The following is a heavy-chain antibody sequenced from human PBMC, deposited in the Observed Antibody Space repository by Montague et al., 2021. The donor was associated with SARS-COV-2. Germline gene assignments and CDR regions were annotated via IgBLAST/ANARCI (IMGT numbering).Heavy chain of an antibody. D-gene: IGHD6-13*01. CDR1: GDSMNNYY. J-gene: IGHJ4*02. CDR2: INYSGST. CDR3: ARAPIYRSSWYAYFDY. V-gene: IGHV4-59*01. Sequence: SETLSLTRTVSGDSMNNYYWSWIRQPPGKGLEWIGYINYSGSTHYNPSLQSRVTLSKDTSKNQFSLRLTSVTAADTAMYFCARAPIYRSSWYAYFDYWGQGTLVTVSS.